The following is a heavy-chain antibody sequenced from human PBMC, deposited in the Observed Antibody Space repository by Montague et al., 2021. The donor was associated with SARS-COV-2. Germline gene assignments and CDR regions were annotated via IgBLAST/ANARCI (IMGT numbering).Heavy chain of an antibody. V-gene: IGHV4-4*07. CDR1: CRSRGTLY. J-gene: IGHJ6*01. Sequence: SETLSLTCLFHLRCRSRGTLYQSGIAHACTTVTATTRLLSPGGNTNYNPSLKSRVSISVDKSNNQFSLRLSSLIAADTAVYYCATLSRRTAAGTRDYFGLDVGGQGTTVVVSA. D-gene: IGHD6-13*01. CDR3: ATLSRRTAAGTRDYFGLDV. CDR2: LSPGGNT.